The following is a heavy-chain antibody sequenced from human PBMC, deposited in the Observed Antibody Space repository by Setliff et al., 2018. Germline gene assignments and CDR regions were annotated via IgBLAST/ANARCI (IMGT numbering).Heavy chain of an antibody. CDR3: ARDNPIVGATDY. CDR2: KSTSGST. V-gene: IGHV4-4*08. Sequence: LSLTCTVSGGSIDSSFWNWIRQSPEKGLEWIGYKSTSGSTNYNPSLKSRVTISVDTSKNQFSLNLSSVTAADTAVYFCARDNPIVGATDYWGQGILVTVSS. D-gene: IGHD1-26*01. J-gene: IGHJ4*02. CDR1: GGSIDSSF.